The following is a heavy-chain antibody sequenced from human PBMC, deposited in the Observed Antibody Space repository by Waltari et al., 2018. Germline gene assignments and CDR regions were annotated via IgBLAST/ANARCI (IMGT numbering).Heavy chain of an antibody. D-gene: IGHD3-10*01. CDR2: IRSKANNYAT. CDR3: TNFMSG. V-gene: IGHV3-73*02. CDR1: GFTFSDFT. Sequence: EVHLVESGGGLVQPGGSLKLSCPASGFTFSDFTMYWVRQASGKGLEWVGHIRSKANNYATGNAASVKGRFTVSRDDSKNTAYLQMNSLRTEDTAIYYCTNFMSGWGQGTTVTVSS. J-gene: IGHJ6*02.